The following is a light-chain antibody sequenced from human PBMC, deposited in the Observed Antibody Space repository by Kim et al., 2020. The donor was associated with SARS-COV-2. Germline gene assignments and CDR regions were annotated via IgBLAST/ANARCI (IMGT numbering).Light chain of an antibody. CDR3: HQYNTWPPGT. J-gene: IGKJ2*01. CDR1: RSVSSN. CDR2: GTS. V-gene: IGKV3-15*01. Sequence: EIVMTQSPATLSVSPGGRATLSCRASRSVSSNLAWYQHKPGQAPRVLIYGTSTRATGIPAWFSGSGSGTEFTLTISSLQSGDSAVYYCHQYNTWPPGTFGQGTKLEI.